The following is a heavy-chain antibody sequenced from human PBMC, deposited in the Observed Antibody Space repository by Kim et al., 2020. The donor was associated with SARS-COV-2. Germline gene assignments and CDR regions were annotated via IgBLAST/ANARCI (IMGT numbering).Heavy chain of an antibody. J-gene: IGHJ6*02. V-gene: IGHV3-11*03. D-gene: IGHD3-10*01. CDR2: ISSSSSYT. Sequence: GGSLRLSCAASGFTFSDYYMSWIRQAPGKGLEWVSYISSSSSYTNYADSVKGRFTISRDNAKNSLYLQMNSLRAEDTAVYYCARSEVYGSGRYYYYGMDVWGQGTTVTVSS. CDR1: GFTFSDYY. CDR3: ARSEVYGSGRYYYYGMDV.